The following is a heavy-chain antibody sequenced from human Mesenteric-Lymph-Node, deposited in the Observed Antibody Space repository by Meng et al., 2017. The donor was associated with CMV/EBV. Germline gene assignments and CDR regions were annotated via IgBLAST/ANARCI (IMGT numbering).Heavy chain of an antibody. CDR1: GGSISAYY. CDR2: IFYTGST. V-gene: IGHV4-59*01. CDR3: ARGGGYLN. D-gene: IGHD5-12*01. Sequence: SETLSLTCTVSGGSISAYYWSWVRQPPGKGLEWIAYIFYTGSTSYNPSLKSRVTISLDTSKNQFSLKLTSVTAADTAVYFCARGGGYLNWGQGTQVTVSS. J-gene: IGHJ4*02.